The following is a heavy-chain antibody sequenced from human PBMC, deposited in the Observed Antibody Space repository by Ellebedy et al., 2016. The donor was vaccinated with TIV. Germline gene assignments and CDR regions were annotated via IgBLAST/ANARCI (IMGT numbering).Heavy chain of an antibody. J-gene: IGHJ6*02. V-gene: IGHV5-10-1*01. Sequence: GESLKISCKGSGYSFTSYWIAWVRQMPGKGLEWMGKIYPSDSYTNYNPSFQGHVTISVDKSISTAYLQWSSLKASDTAMYYCALLYTGYDSDHYYYHGLDVWGQGTTVTVSS. CDR3: ALLYTGYDSDHYYYHGLDV. CDR2: IYPSDSYT. CDR1: GYSFTSYW. D-gene: IGHD5-12*01.